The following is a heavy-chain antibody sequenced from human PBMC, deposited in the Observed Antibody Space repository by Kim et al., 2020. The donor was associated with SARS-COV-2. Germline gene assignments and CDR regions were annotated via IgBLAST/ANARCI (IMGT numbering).Heavy chain of an antibody. CDR2: DPGGGGRT. CDR3: AIAQQLSSGWFVCED. Sequence: GGSLRLSCGASGFTVNNFAMSWVRQAPGKGLEWVSTDPGGGGRTFYADSVKGRFTISRDNSKNTVFLQMNSVRAEDTAVYYCAIAQQLSSGWFVCEDWGPGTLFSVSS. D-gene: IGHD6-19*01. J-gene: IGHJ4*02. V-gene: IGHV3-23*01. CDR1: GFTVNNFA.